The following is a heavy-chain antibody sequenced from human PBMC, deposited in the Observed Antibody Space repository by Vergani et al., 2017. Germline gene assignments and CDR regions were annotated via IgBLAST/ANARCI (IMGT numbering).Heavy chain of an antibody. V-gene: IGHV3-30*02. D-gene: IGHD3-16*01. Sequence: VQLVESGGGVVQRGGSLRLSCATSGFTLSNYDMQWIRQGPGKGLEFVAFIQFDGSNQYYADCVKGRFTLSRDFSKNTLYLQMNSLRTDDTATYYCAKHFRGWGIDYWGQGTQVIVSS. CDR2: IQFDGSNQ. CDR1: GFTLSNYD. J-gene: IGHJ4*02. CDR3: AKHFRGWGIDY.